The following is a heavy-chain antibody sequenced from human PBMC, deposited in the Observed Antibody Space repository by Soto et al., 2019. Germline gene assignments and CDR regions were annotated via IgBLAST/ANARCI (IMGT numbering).Heavy chain of an antibody. V-gene: IGHV1-2*02. CDR2: INPNSGGT. CDR3: ARDQGIAAAGPFDP. D-gene: IGHD6-13*01. J-gene: IGHJ5*02. Sequence: ASVKVSCKASGYTFTGYYMHWVRQAPGQGLEWMGWINPNSGGTNYAQKFQGRVTMIRDTSISTAYMELSRLRSDDTAVYYCARDQGIAAAGPFDPWGQGTLVTVSS. CDR1: GYTFTGYY.